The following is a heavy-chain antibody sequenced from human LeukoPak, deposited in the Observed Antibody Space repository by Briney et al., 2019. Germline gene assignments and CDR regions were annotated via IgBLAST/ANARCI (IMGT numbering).Heavy chain of an antibody. CDR1: GGSISSRSYY. CDR3: ARHRSLSIAAAFDY. J-gene: IGHJ4*02. D-gene: IGHD6-25*01. CDR2: IYYSGRT. Sequence: TSESLSLTCSVSGGSISSRSYYWGWIRQPPGKGLEWIGTIYYSGRTYYNPTLKSRVTMSVDTSKNQFSLRLSSVTAADTAVYYCARHRSLSIAAAFDYWGQGTLVTVSS. V-gene: IGHV4-39*01.